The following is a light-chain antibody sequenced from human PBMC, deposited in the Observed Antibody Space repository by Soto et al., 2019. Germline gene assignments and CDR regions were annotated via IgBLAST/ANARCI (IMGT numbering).Light chain of an antibody. CDR2: RNN. J-gene: IGLJ3*02. CDR3: AAWDDSLSAVV. CDR1: ISNLGSNF. V-gene: IGLV1-47*01. Sequence: QSVLTQPPSASGTPGQRVTISCSGSISNLGSNFIYWYQQLPGAAHKLLISRNNERPSGVPDRFSGSKSGTSASLAISGLRSEDEADYHCAAWDDSLSAVVFGGGTKLTVL.